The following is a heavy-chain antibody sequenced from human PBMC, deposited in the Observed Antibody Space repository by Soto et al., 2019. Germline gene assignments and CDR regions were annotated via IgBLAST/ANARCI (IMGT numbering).Heavy chain of an antibody. CDR2: IDWDDDK. CDR1: GSSLRTNGMC. V-gene: IGHV2-70*11. D-gene: IGHD3-10*01. CDR3: ARITMVRGVIYFDY. Sequence: SGPPQTNPARTLTLTCTSPGSSLRTNGMCVSWIRQTQGKALEWLARIDWDDDKYYSTSLKTRLTISKDTSKNQVVLTMTNMDPVDTATYYCARITMVRGVIYFDYWGQGTLVTVSS. J-gene: IGHJ4*02.